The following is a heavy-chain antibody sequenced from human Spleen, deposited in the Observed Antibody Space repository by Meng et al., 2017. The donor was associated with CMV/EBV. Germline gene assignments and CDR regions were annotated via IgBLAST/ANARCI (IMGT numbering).Heavy chain of an antibody. J-gene: IGHJ4*02. CDR1: GFTLRSYG. Sequence: CAASGFTLRSYGMHWVRQTPAKGLEWLAVTFYDGSAKFYGNSVRGRFTISRDNPNNILYLQMNNLRAEDTAIYYCARSRDGYNHGLLWGQGALVTVSS. D-gene: IGHD5-24*01. V-gene: IGHV3-33*01. CDR3: ARSRDGYNHGLL. CDR2: TFYDGSAK.